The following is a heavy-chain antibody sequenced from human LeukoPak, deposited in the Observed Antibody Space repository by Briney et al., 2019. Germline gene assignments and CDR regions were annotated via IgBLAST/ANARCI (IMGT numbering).Heavy chain of an antibody. J-gene: IGHJ6*03. Sequence: GGSLRLSCAASGFTFSSYWMSWVRQAPGKGLEWVANIKQDGSEKYYVDSVKGRFTISRDNAKNSLYLQMNSLRAEDTAVYYCARRSGYSYGYSQYYYYYMDVWGKGTTVTVSS. V-gene: IGHV3-7*01. CDR2: IKQDGSEK. CDR3: ARRSGYSYGYSQYYYYYMDV. D-gene: IGHD5-18*01. CDR1: GFTFSSYW.